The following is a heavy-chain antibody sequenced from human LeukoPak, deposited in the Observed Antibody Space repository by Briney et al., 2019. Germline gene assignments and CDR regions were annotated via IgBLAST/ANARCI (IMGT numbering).Heavy chain of an antibody. J-gene: IGHJ3*02. CDR1: GFTFSSYS. CDR3: AREDCFSGAFDI. V-gene: IGHV3-21*01. CDR2: ISSSSSYI. D-gene: IGHD3/OR15-3a*01. Sequence: PGGSLRLSCAASGFTFSSYSMNWVRQAPGKGLEWVSSISSSSSYIYYADSVKGRFTISRDNAKNSLYLQMNSLRAEDTAVYYCAREDCFSGAFDIWGQGTMVTVSS.